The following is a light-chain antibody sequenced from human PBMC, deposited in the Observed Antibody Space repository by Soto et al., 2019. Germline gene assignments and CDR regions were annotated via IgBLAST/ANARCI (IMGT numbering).Light chain of an antibody. V-gene: IGLV2-11*01. J-gene: IGLJ1*01. CDR1: SSDVVGYTY. CDR2: DVS. Sequence: QSALTQPRSESGSPGQSVTISCSGTSSDVVGYTYVSWYLLHPGKAPKLLIYDVSKRPSGVPDRFSGSRSGNTASLTISGLQAEDEADYYCCSFAGTYVFGTGTKLTFL. CDR3: CSFAGTYV.